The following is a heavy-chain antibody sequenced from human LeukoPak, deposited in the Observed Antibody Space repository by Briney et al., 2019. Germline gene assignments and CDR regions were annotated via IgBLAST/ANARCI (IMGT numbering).Heavy chain of an antibody. D-gene: IGHD3-3*01. V-gene: IGHV4-31*03. CDR2: IYYSGST. Sequence: PSETLSLTRTVSGGSISSGGYYWSWIRQHPGKGLEWIRYIYYSGSTYYNPSLKSRVTISVDTSKNQFSLKLSSVTAADTAVYYCARGNDFWSGYSYYYYGMDVWGQGTTVTVSS. CDR3: ARGNDFWSGYSYYYYGMDV. J-gene: IGHJ6*02. CDR1: GGSISSGGYY.